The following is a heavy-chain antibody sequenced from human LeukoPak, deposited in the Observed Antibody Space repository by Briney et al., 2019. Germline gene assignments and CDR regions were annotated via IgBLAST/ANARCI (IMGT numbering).Heavy chain of an antibody. D-gene: IGHD6-25*01. CDR3: ARSPPYWQRSHCFDY. V-gene: IGHV4-34*01. CDR1: GGSFSGYY. Sequence: PSETLSLTCAVYGGSFSGYYWSWIRQPPGKGLEWIGEINHSGSTNYNPSLKSRVTISVDTSKNQFSLKLSSVTAADTAVYYCARSPPYWQRSHCFDYWGQGTLVTVSS. CDR2: INHSGST. J-gene: IGHJ4*02.